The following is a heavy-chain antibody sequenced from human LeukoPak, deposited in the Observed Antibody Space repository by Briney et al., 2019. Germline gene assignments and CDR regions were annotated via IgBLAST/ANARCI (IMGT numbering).Heavy chain of an antibody. J-gene: IGHJ4*02. CDR1: GYTFTGYY. CDR3: ARDYPLRDFWSGYYILRGSHFDY. Sequence: GASVKVSSKASGYTFTGYYMHWVRQAPGQGLEWMGWINPNSGGTNYAQKFQGRVTMTRDTPISTAYMELSRLRSDDTAVYYCARDYPLRDFWSGYYILRGSHFDYWGQGTLVTVSS. V-gene: IGHV1-2*02. D-gene: IGHD3-3*01. CDR2: INPNSGGT.